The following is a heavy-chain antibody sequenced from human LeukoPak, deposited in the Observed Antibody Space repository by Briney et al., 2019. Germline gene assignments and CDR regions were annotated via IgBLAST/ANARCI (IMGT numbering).Heavy chain of an antibody. V-gene: IGHV3-23*03. CDR1: GFTFSNHA. CDR2: ISGGGRTT. CDR3: ATNVVVKRYIDF. Sequence: GGSLRLSCAASGFTFSNHAMSWVRQAPGKGLQWVAVISGGGRTTEYENFVKGRFTISRENSTNTLSLQMNSPTVEDKAIYFCATNVVVKRYIDFWGQGTLVTVSS. J-gene: IGHJ4*02. D-gene: IGHD2-15*01.